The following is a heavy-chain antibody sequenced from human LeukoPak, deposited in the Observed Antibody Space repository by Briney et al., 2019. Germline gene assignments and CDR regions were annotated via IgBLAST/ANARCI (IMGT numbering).Heavy chain of an antibody. D-gene: IGHD2-15*01. V-gene: IGHV1-8*02. J-gene: IGHJ5*02. CDR3: ARGPAASHRNWFDP. CDR2: MNPNSGYT. Sequence: ASVTVSCKASGYTFTGYYMHWVRQATGQGLEWMGWMNPNSGYTGHAQKFQGRVTMTRNTSISTAYMELSSLGSEDTAVYYCARGPAASHRNWFDPWGQGTLVTVSS. CDR1: GYTFTGYY.